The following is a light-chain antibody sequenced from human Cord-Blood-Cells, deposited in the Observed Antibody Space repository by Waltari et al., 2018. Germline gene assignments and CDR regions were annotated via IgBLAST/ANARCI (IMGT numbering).Light chain of an antibody. V-gene: IGLV3-25*03. CDR1: ALPQQY. CDR2: KDS. J-gene: IGLJ3*02. Sequence: SYELTQPPSVSVSPGQTARITCSGDALPQQYAYWYQQKPCQAPVRVIYKDSESPSGIPERFSGSISGTTVTLTISVVHAEDEADYYCQAADSSGTYRVFGGGTKLTVL. CDR3: QAADSSGTYRV.